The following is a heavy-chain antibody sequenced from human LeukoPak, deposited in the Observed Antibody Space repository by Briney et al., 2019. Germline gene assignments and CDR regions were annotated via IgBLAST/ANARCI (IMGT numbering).Heavy chain of an antibody. CDR1: GGSISSYY. D-gene: IGHD3-3*01. CDR3: ARVGSFLEWLLFDY. CDR2: IYTSGST. J-gene: IGHJ4*02. Sequence: SETLSLTCTVSGGSISSYYWSWIRQPAGKGLEWIGRIYTSGSTNYNPSLKSRVTISVDTSKNQFSLKLSSVTAADTAVYYCARVGSFLEWLLFDYWGQGTLVTVSS. V-gene: IGHV4-4*07.